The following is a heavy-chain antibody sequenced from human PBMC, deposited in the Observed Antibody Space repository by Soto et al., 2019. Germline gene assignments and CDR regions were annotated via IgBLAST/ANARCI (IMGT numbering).Heavy chain of an antibody. CDR2: ITGSTGYI. V-gene: IGHV3-21*01. D-gene: IGHD3-3*02. CDR1: GFTFSGYT. J-gene: IGHJ3*01. CDR3: ATWHFPLIGFDV. Sequence: PGGSLRLSCAASGFTFSGYTMNWVRQAPGKGLEWVSSITGSTGYIYSADSVKGRFTISRDNAKNSLFLQMNSLRVEDTAVYYCATWHFPLIGFDVWGLGTMVTVSS.